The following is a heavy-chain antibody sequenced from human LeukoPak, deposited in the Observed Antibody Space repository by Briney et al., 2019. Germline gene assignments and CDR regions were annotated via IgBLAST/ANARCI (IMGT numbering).Heavy chain of an antibody. CDR1: GGSISSGDYY. CDR3: ARHSSPYYYGSGSYPRRHYGMDV. CDR2: IYYSGST. D-gene: IGHD3-10*01. J-gene: IGHJ6*02. Sequence: SQTLSLTCTVSGGSISSGDYYWSWIRQPPGKGLEWIGYIYYSGSTYYNPSLKSRVTISVDTSKNQFSLKLSSVTAADTAVYYCARHSSPYYYGSGSYPRRHYGMDVWGQGTTVTVSS. V-gene: IGHV4-30-4*01.